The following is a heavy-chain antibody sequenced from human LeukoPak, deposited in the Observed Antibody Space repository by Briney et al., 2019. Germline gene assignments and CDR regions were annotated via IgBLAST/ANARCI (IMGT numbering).Heavy chain of an antibody. J-gene: IGHJ4*02. Sequence: SETLSLTCTVSGDSISRSTYYWAWIRQPPGTGLEWIGSVYYGRSPYFNPSLESRATISVNTSKNHFSLKMSSVTAADTAVYYCARSSGTGTFSYWGQGTLVTVSS. CDR1: GDSISRSTYY. CDR2: VYYGRSP. D-gene: IGHD6-25*01. V-gene: IGHV4-39*02. CDR3: ARSSGTGTFSY.